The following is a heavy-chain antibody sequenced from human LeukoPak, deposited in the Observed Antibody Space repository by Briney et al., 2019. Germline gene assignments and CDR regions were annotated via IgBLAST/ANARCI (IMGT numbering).Heavy chain of an antibody. V-gene: IGHV3-23*01. Sequence: SGRSLRLSCAASGFTFNNYAMHWVRQSSGKGLEWVSGIGSSGGGTYYADSVKGRFTISRDTSKDTVYLQMDSLRAEDTAIYYCAKIHQNREVVGAKGAFDIWGQGTVVTVSS. CDR1: GFTFNNYA. CDR3: AKIHQNREVVGAKGAFDI. CDR2: IGSSGGGT. D-gene: IGHD2-15*01. J-gene: IGHJ3*02.